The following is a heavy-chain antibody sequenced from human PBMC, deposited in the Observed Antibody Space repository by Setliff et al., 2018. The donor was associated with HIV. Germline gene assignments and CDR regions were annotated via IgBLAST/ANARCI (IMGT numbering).Heavy chain of an antibody. V-gene: IGHV3-23*01. CDR3: AKDSKVAYGSSDHQYFHH. D-gene: IGHD3-22*01. CDR2: VGGSGGNT. J-gene: IGHJ1*01. CDR1: GFTFSSFA. Sequence: QPGGSLRLSCVVSGFTFSSFAMSWVRQAPGKGLEWVSVVGGSGGNTYYADSVKGRFTISRDNSKNTLYLQMNSLRAEDTAFYYCAKDSKVAYGSSDHQYFHHWGQGTLVTVSS.